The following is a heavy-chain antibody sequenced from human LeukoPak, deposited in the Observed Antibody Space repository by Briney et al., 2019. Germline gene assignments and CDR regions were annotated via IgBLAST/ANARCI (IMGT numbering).Heavy chain of an antibody. CDR1: GFIIVNAW. J-gene: IGHJ3*02. Sequence: PGGSLRLSCAPSGFIIVNAWMNWVRQAPGKGLEWVGRIKSRADGGTTDYAAPVKVRFTIARDGSALYLQMNSLKTEDTAVYYCATVYGGNDIASDIWGQGTTVTVSS. V-gene: IGHV3-15*01. CDR3: ATVYGGNDIASDI. CDR2: IKSRADGGTT. D-gene: IGHD1-1*01.